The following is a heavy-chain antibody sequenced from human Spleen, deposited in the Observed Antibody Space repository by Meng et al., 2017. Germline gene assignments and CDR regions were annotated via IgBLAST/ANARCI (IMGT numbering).Heavy chain of an antibody. D-gene: IGHD4-17*01. J-gene: IGHJ3*02. CDR3: TRDASDYGCVSEAFDI. CDR2: IHPSAGDT. V-gene: IGHV1-46*01. Sequence: ASVKVSCKASGYTFTKYFIHWVRQAPGQGLEWMGIIHPSAGDTSYAQKFQGRVTMTRDMSTTTVYMELSSLGSEDTAMYYCTRDASDYGCVSEAFDIWGRGTMVTVSS. CDR1: GYTFTKYF.